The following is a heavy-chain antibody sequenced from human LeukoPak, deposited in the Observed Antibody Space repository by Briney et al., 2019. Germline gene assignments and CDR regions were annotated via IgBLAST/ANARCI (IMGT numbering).Heavy chain of an antibody. CDR1: GYSFTTYW. CDR2: IYSGDSYT. J-gene: IGHJ3*01. V-gene: IGHV5-51*01. D-gene: IGHD6-13*01. Sequence: PGESLKISCKGSGYSFTTYWIGLGRQMPGKGVGGVGIIYSGDSYTRYSPSVQGQVTMSADKSISTAYLQWRTLKASYTAMYYCARHSGVAAAGKAFDLWGQGTMVTVSS. CDR3: ARHSGVAAAGKAFDL.